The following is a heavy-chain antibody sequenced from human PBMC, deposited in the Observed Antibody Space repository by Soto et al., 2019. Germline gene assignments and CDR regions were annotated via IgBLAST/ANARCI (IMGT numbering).Heavy chain of an antibody. Sequence: GGSLRLSCAASGFTFSSFAMSWVRQAPGKGLEWVSVTCGSGGSTYYADSVKGRFTISRDNSKNTLYLQMNSLRAEDTAVYYCAKDPIIVVVAATLGPGMDVWGQGTTVTVSS. CDR2: TCGSGGST. CDR1: GFTFSSFA. V-gene: IGHV3-23*01. J-gene: IGHJ6*02. D-gene: IGHD2-15*01. CDR3: AKDPIIVVVAATLGPGMDV.